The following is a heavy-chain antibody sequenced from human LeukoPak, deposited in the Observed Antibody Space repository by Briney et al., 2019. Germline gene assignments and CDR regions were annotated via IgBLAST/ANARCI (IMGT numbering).Heavy chain of an antibody. Sequence: GESLRLSSAASGFSFSVFWMGWVRQGPGKGLKWVANIKVDGTEKYYVDSVKGRFTISREHAKNPLSLQMSGRRDEDTAVYYCARDWNGSGTAFDQWGEGTLVTVS. D-gene: IGHD1-1*01. CDR3: ARDWNGSGTAFDQ. V-gene: IGHV3-7*05. CDR2: IKVDGTEK. CDR1: GFSFSVFW. J-gene: IGHJ4*02.